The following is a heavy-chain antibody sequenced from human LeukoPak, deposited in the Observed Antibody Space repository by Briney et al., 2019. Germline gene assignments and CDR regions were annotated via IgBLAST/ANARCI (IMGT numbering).Heavy chain of an antibody. CDR1: GGSINDYF. J-gene: IGHJ5*02. CDR2: ISFSGST. Sequence: SETLSLTCTVSGGSINDYFWSWIRQPPGKGLEWIGYISFSGSTNYNPSLKSRVTISIDTSKNQFSLKLNSVTAADTAVYYCARSYGDYGGAWFDPWGQGTLVTVSS. V-gene: IGHV4-59*01. CDR3: ARSYGDYGGAWFDP. D-gene: IGHD4-17*01.